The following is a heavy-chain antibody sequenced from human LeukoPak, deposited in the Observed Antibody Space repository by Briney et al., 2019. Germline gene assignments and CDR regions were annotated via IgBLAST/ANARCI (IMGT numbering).Heavy chain of an antibody. J-gene: IGHJ4*02. CDR2: NNPNSGDT. CDR1: GYTFTGYY. CDR3: ARAPRGFYYYDSSGYYTDFDY. V-gene: IGHV1-2*06. Sequence: ASVKVSCKVSGYTFTGYYMHWVRQAPGQGLEWMGRNNPNSGDTNYAQKFQGRVTMTRDTSISTAYMELSRLRSDDTAVYYCARAPRGFYYYDSSGYYTDFDYWGQGTLVTVSS. D-gene: IGHD3-22*01.